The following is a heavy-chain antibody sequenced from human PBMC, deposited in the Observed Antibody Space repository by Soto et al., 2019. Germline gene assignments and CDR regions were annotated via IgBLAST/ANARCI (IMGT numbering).Heavy chain of an antibody. D-gene: IGHD4-17*01. J-gene: IGHJ5*02. Sequence: SSETLSLTCAVYGGSFNGYYWNWIRQPPGKGLEWIGEINHSGSTNYNPSLKSRVTISVDTSKNQFSLKLSSVTAADTAVYYCAKGKHGIDPWGQGTLVTVSS. CDR1: GGSFNGYY. V-gene: IGHV4-34*01. CDR2: INHSGST. CDR3: AKGKHGIDP.